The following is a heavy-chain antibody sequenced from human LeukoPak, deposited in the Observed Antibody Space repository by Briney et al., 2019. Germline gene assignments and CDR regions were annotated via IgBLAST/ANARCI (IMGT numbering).Heavy chain of an antibody. V-gene: IGHV1-69*05. CDR1: GGTFSSYA. D-gene: IGHD3-3*01. CDR2: IIPIFGTA. J-gene: IGHJ3*02. CDR3: ARDLGARRSLDAFDI. Sequence: GASVKVSCKASGGTFSSYAISWVRHAPGQGLEWMGRIIPIFGTANYAQKFQGRVTITTDESTSTAYMELSSLRSEDTAVYYCARDLGARRSLDAFDIWGQGTMVTVSS.